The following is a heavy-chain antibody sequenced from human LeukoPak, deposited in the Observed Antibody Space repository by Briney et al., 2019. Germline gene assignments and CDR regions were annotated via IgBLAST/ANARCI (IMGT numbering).Heavy chain of an antibody. V-gene: IGHV4-59*01. CDR3: ARAGYSYGTGYYFDY. Sequence: SETLSLTCTVSGGSIISYYWSWIRLPPGKGREWIGYIYYTGATYYNPSLKSRVTISLDTSKNQFSLKLSSVTAADAAVYYCARAGYSYGTGYYFDYWGQGALVTVSS. D-gene: IGHD5-18*01. CDR2: IYYTGAT. CDR1: GGSIISYY. J-gene: IGHJ4*02.